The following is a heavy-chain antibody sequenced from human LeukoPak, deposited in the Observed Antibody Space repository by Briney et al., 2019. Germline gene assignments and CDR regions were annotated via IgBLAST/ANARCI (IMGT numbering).Heavy chain of an antibody. CDR3: AKDGASYFYYGMDV. D-gene: IGHD2/OR15-2a*01. CDR2: VSYDGNIK. V-gene: IGHV3-30*18. Sequence: GGSLRLSCAASGFSFSTYGMHWVRQAPGRGLEWVAVVSYDGNIKYYADSVKGRFTISRDNSKNTLYLQMNSLRGEDTAVYYCAKDGASYFYYGMDVWGQGTTVTVSS. J-gene: IGHJ6*02. CDR1: GFSFSTYG.